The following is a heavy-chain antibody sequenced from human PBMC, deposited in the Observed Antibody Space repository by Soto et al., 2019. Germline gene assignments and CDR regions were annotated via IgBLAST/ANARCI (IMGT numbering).Heavy chain of an antibody. D-gene: IGHD4-17*01. Sequence: GTLLLACSASGFTFSSYGMHWVRQAPGKGLEWVAVISYDGSNKYYADSVKGRFTISRDNSKKTLYLQMNSLRDEDTAVYYCAKLAVTTIDYWGQGTLVTVSS. CDR3: AKLAVTTIDY. J-gene: IGHJ4*02. V-gene: IGHV3-30*18. CDR1: GFTFSSYG. CDR2: ISYDGSNK.